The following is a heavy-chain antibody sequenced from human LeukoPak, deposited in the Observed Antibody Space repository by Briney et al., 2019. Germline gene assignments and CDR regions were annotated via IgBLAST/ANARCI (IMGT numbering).Heavy chain of an antibody. D-gene: IGHD3-22*01. CDR1: GGFISSYY. CDR2: IYYSGST. CDR3: ARHYYDSSGYPEFDY. V-gene: IGHV4-59*08. J-gene: IGHJ4*02. Sequence: SETLSLTCTVSGGFISSYYWSWIRQPPGKGLEWIGYIYYSGSTNYNPSLKSRVTISVDTSKNQFSLKLSSVTAADTAVYYCARHYYDSSGYPEFDYWGQGTLVTVSS.